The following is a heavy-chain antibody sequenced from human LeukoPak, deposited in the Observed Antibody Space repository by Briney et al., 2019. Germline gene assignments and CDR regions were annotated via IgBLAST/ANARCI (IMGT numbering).Heavy chain of an antibody. V-gene: IGHV4-34*01. CDR2: INHSGST. J-gene: IGHJ4*02. CDR1: GFTFSSYA. Sequence: PGASLRLSCAASGFTFSSYAMSWVRQAPGKGLEWIGEINHSGSTNYNPSLKSRVTISVDTSKNQFSLKLSSVTAADTAVYYCARGGAAADPFDYWGQGTLVTVSS. CDR3: ARGGAAADPFDY. D-gene: IGHD6-13*01.